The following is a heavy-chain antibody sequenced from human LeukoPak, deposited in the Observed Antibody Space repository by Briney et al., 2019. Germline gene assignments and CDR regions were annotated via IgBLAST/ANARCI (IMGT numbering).Heavy chain of an antibody. V-gene: IGHV4-39*01. D-gene: IGHD3-10*01. CDR1: GGSISSSSYY. CDR3: ARYYYGSGSLSFDY. CDR2: IYYSGST. J-gene: IGHJ4*02. Sequence: SETLSLTCTVSGGSISSSSYYWGWLRQPPGKGLEWIGSIYYSGSTYYNPSLKSRVTISVDTSKNQFSLKLSSVTAADTAVYYCARYYYGSGSLSFDYWGQGTLVTVSS.